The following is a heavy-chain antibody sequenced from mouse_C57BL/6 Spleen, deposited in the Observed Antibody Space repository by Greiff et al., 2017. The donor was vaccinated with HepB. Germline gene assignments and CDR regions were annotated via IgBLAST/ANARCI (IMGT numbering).Heavy chain of an antibody. CDR3: ARRLLRPSYAMDY. V-gene: IGHV5-12*01. D-gene: IGHD1-2*01. CDR1: GFTFSDYY. Sequence: EVKLVESGGGLVQPGGSLKLSCAASGFTFSDYYMYWVRQTPEKRLEWVAYISNGGGSTYYPDNVKGRFTISRDNAKNTLYLHMSRLTSEDAAMYYCARRLLRPSYAMDYWGQGTSVTVSS. CDR2: ISNGGGST. J-gene: IGHJ4*01.